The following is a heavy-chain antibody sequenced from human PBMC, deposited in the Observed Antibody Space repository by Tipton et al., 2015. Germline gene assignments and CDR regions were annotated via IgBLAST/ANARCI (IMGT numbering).Heavy chain of an antibody. Sequence: TLSLTCTVSGGSISSSSYYWGWIRQTPGKGLEWIGFVYPGGGTYYNPSLKSRVTILVDTTQNQVSLRLTSVTAADTAVYYCASGCINFSCYYWFDPWGPGTLVTVSS. CDR1: GGSISSSSYY. V-gene: IGHV4-39*07. D-gene: IGHD2-21*01. CDR3: ASGCINFSCYYWFDP. J-gene: IGHJ5*02. CDR2: VYPGGGT.